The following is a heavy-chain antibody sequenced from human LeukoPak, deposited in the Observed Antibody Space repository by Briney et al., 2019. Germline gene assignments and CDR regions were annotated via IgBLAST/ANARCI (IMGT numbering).Heavy chain of an antibody. Sequence: ASVKVSCKASGYTFTSYYMHWVRQAPGQGLEWMGIINPSGGSTSYAQKFQGRVTMTRDMSTSTVYMELSSLRSEDTAVYYCARATGSGQARIPLIDYWGQGTLVTVSS. CDR3: ARATGSGQARIPLIDY. D-gene: IGHD6-19*01. CDR2: INPSGGST. CDR1: GYTFTSYY. J-gene: IGHJ4*02. V-gene: IGHV1-46*01.